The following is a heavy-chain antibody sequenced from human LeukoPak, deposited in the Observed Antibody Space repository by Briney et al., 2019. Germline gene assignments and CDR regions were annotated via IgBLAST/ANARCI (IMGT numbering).Heavy chain of an antibody. J-gene: IGHJ4*02. CDR2: ISSSGYT. Sequence: GSLRLSCAASGFTFSSYSMKWVRQAPGKGLEWGSFISSSGYTYYADSVKGRFTISRDNAKNTLYLQMNSLRAEDTAVYYCARESPLQSKNAFDYGGQGTLVTVSS. V-gene: IGHV3-21*01. CDR1: GFTFSSYS. CDR3: ARESPLQSKNAFDY. D-gene: IGHD5-24*01.